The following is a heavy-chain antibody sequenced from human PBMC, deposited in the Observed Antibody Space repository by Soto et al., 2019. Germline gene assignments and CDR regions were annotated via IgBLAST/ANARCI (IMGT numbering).Heavy chain of an antibody. CDR2: IYYSGST. CDR1: GGSISSGGYY. J-gene: IGHJ4*02. Sequence: SETLSLTCTVSGGSISSGGYYWSWIRQHPGKGLEWIGYIYYSGSTYYNPSLKSRVTISVDTSKNQFSLKLSSVTAADTAVYYCARGSGVELDYWGQGTLVTVSS. D-gene: IGHD1-1*01. V-gene: IGHV4-31*03. CDR3: ARGSGVELDY.